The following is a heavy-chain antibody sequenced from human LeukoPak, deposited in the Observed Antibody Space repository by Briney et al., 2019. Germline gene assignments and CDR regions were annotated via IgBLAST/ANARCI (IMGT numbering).Heavy chain of an antibody. V-gene: IGHV3-23*01. Sequence: GGSLRLSCAASGFTFSILVMNWVRQDPGKGLECVSTSTSSGRSTYYAASLKGRCTIYRDNSKKMLYWQMDSLKPEDTGVYYCVRKGQSEDFGKPDWVQGTQDTVSS. CDR1: GFTFSILV. D-gene: IGHD3-10*01. J-gene: IGHJ4*02. CDR2: STSSGRST. CDR3: VRKGQSEDFGKPD.